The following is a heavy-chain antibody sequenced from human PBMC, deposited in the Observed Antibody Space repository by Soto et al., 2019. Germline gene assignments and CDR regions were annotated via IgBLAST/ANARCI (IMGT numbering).Heavy chain of an antibody. CDR1: WYSFTSYW. V-gene: IGHV5-10-1*01. D-gene: IGHD3-22*01. CDR2: IDPSDSYT. J-gene: IGHJ6*02. CDR3: ARHKRGGYYSIYYYSSYGMDV. Sequence: GESLKISCKGSWYSFTSYWISWVRQMPGKGLEWMGRIDPSDSYTNYSPSFQGHVTISADKSISTAYLQWSSLKASDTAMYYCARHKRGGYYSIYYYSSYGMDVWGQGTTVTVSS.